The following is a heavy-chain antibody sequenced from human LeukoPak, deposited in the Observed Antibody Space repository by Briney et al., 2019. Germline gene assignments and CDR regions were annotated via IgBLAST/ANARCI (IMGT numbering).Heavy chain of an antibody. J-gene: IGHJ4*02. D-gene: IGHD6-13*01. CDR2: ISAYNGNT. CDR3: ASAPSYSRSWCTDY. V-gene: IGHV1-18*04. CDR1: GCTFTRYY. Sequence: ASVKVSCKASGCTFTRYYMHWGRQAPGQGVEWMGWISAYNGNTNYAQNLQGRGTMTTDTSTTTAYMEVRSLRSHDTAVYYCASAPSYSRSWCTDYWGQGTLVTVSS.